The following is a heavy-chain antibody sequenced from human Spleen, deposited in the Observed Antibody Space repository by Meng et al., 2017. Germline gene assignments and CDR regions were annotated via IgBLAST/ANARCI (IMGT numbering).Heavy chain of an antibody. CDR3: ERVLGNYYDSSGLGDY. Sequence: GESLKISCAASGFTFSSYWMDWVRQAPGKGLVWVSRINSDGSSTSYADSVKGRFTISRDNAKNTLYLQMNSLRAEDTAVYYCERVLGNYYDSSGLGDYWGQATLVTVSS. J-gene: IGHJ4*02. D-gene: IGHD3-22*01. CDR1: GFTFSSYW. V-gene: IGHV3-74*01. CDR2: INSDGSST.